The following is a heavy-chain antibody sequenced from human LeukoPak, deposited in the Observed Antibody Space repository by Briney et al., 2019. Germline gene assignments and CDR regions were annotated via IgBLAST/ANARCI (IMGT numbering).Heavy chain of an antibody. CDR2: INPNSGGT. D-gene: IGHD3-3*01. CDR1: GYTFTGYY. Sequence: ASVKVSCKASGYTFTGYYMHWVRQAPGQGLEWMGWINPNSGGTNYAQKFQGRVTMTRDTSISTAYMELSRLRSDDTAVYYCARDLDDFWSGPYYYGMDVWGQGTTVTVSS. V-gene: IGHV1-2*02. CDR3: ARDLDDFWSGPYYYGMDV. J-gene: IGHJ6*02.